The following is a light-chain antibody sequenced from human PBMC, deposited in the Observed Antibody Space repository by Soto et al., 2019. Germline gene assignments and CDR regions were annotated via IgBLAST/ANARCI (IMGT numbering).Light chain of an antibody. CDR2: KVS. J-gene: IGKJ1*01. V-gene: IGKV2-30*01. CDR3: MQGTHWPRT. CDR1: QSLAYSDGNTY. Sequence: DVVMTQSPLSLPVTLGQPASISCRSSQSLAYSDGNTYLSWIQQRPGQSPRRLIYKVSNRDSGVPDRFSGSGSGTDFTLKISRVEAEDVGVYYCMQGTHWPRTFGQGTKVEIK.